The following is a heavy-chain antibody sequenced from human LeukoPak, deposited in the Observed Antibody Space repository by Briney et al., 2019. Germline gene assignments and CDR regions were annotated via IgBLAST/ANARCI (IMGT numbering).Heavy chain of an antibody. CDR2: INHSGST. CDR1: GGSFSGYY. D-gene: IGHD2-15*01. Sequence: PSETLSLTCAVSGGSFSGYYWSWIRQPPGKGLEWIGEINHSGSTNYNPSLKSRVTISVDTSKNQFSLKLSSVTAADTAVYYCATTGYCSGGSCYAEYFQHWGQGTLVTVSS. V-gene: IGHV4-34*01. CDR3: ATTGYCSGGSCYAEYFQH. J-gene: IGHJ1*01.